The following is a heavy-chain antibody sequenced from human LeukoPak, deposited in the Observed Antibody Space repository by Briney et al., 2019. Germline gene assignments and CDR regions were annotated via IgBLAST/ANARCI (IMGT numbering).Heavy chain of an antibody. J-gene: IGHJ4*02. CDR2: IIPIFGTA. V-gene: IGHV1-69*06. CDR1: GGTFSSYA. CDR3: ARAGMGSLGFDY. Sequence: GASVKVSCKASGGTFSSYAISWVRQAPGQGLEWMGGIIPIFGTANYAQKFQGRVTITADKSTSTAYMELSSLRSEDTAVYYCARAGMGSLGFDYWGQGTLVTVSS. D-gene: IGHD6-13*01.